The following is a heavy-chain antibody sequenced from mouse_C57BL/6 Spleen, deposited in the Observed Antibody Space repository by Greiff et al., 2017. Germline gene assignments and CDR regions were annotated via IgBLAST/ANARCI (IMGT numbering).Heavy chain of an antibody. CDR1: GYTFTSYW. V-gene: IGHV1-59*01. CDR2: IDPSDSYT. Sequence: QVQLQQPGAELVRPGTSVKLSCKASGYTFTSYWMHWVKQRPGQGLEWIGVIDPSDSYTTYNQKFKGKATLTVDTSSSTAYMQLSSLTSEDSAVYYCARDYGSSYRAMDYWGQGTSVTVSS. J-gene: IGHJ4*01. D-gene: IGHD1-1*01. CDR3: ARDYGSSYRAMDY.